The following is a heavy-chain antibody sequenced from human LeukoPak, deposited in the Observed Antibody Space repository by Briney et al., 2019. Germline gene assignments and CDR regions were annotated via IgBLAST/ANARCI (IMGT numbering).Heavy chain of an antibody. V-gene: IGHV4-4*07. CDR2: IYTSGST. Sequence: SETLSLTCTVSGGSISSYYWSWIRQPAGKGLEWIGRIYTSGSTNYNPSLKSRVTMSVDTSKNQFSLKLSSVTAADTAVYYCARETYYDILTGDYHWFDPWGQGTLVTVSS. CDR3: ARETYYDILTGDYHWFDP. CDR1: GGSISSYY. J-gene: IGHJ5*02. D-gene: IGHD3-9*01.